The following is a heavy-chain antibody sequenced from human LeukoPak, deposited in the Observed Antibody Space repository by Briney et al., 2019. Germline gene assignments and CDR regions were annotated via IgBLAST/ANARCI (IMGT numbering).Heavy chain of an antibody. Sequence: SETLSLTCTVSGGSISSYYWSWIRQPPGKGLEWIGYIYYSGSTNYNPSLKSRVTISVDTSKNQFSLKLSSVTAADTAVYYCARHIPLSIVAAGTYGPIYYYYYGMDVWGQGTTATVSS. D-gene: IGHD6-13*01. CDR2: IYYSGST. CDR3: ARHIPLSIVAAGTYGPIYYYYYGMDV. V-gene: IGHV4-59*08. J-gene: IGHJ6*02. CDR1: GGSISSYY.